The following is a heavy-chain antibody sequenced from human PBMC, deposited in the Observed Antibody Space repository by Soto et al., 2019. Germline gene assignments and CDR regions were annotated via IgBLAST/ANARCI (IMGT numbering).Heavy chain of an antibody. J-gene: IGHJ4*02. D-gene: IGHD6-19*01. Sequence: QVQLVESEGGVVQPGRSLRLSCAASGFTFRIYAIHWVRQAPGKGLEWVAVISYDGSNKYYADSVKGRFTISRDNSKNTLYLQMNSLRAEDTAVYYCATLAVAGEGSDYWGQGTLVTVSS. V-gene: IGHV3-30-3*01. CDR1: GFTFRIYA. CDR2: ISYDGSNK. CDR3: ATLAVAGEGSDY.